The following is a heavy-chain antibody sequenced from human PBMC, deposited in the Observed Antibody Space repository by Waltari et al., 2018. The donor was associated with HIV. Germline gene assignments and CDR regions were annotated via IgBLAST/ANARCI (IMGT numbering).Heavy chain of an antibody. V-gene: IGHV3-23*01. Sequence: EIQLLELGGGSLKPGECQRLSCVGSGFIFTCISTGWVGPAPGKGRECVAAISGSSSDTFYADAVRGLFTISRDNSKVTLFLQLNSLGPEDTATYFCATSWGYCGSGRCYYPFEYWGQGTLVTVSS. CDR3: ATSWGYCGSGRCYYPFEY. J-gene: IGHJ4*02. CDR2: ISGSSSDT. CDR1: GFIFTCIS. D-gene: IGHD2-2*01.